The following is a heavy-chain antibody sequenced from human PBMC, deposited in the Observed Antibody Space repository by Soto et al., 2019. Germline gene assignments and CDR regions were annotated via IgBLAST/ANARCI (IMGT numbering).Heavy chain of an antibody. D-gene: IGHD2-21*01. CDR2: ISYDGSNK. CDR3: ARDETPIFHP. Sequence: GGSLRLSCAASGFTFSSYAMHWVRQAPGKGLEWVAVISYDGSNKYYADSVKGRFTISRDNSKNTLYLQMNSLRAEDTAVYYCARDETPIFHPWGLGAMVTVSS. J-gene: IGHJ1*01. V-gene: IGHV3-30-3*01. CDR1: GFTFSSYA.